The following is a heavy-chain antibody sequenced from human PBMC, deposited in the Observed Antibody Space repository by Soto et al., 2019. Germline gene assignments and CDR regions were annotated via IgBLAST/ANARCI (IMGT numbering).Heavy chain of an antibody. D-gene: IGHD3-10*01. CDR2: ISRYGGNI. J-gene: IGHJ6*03. V-gene: IGHV3-64*01. CDR3: ARDVGSGNYYKGLYYYYYRAV. Sequence: EVQLVESGGGLVQPGDSLRLSCAASGFTTGAYGFHWGRQAPGKALEYISAISRYGGNIYYANTVKGRFTISRDNSKITLYLQMGSLRAEDMGVYYCARDVGSGNYYKGLYYYYYRAVWGKGTTVTVS. CDR1: GFTTGAYG.